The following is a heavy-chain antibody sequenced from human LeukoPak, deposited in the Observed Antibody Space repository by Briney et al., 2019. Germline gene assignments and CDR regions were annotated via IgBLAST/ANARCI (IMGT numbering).Heavy chain of an antibody. CDR2: IYYSGST. J-gene: IGHJ6*02. D-gene: IGHD3-9*01. Sequence: SETLSLTYTVSGGSISSSSYYWGWIRQPPGKGLEWIGSIYYSGSTYYNPSLKSRVTISVDTSKNQFSLKLSSVTAADTAVYYCARQNDILTGNYGMDVWGQGTTVTVSS. CDR1: GGSISSSSYY. CDR3: ARQNDILTGNYGMDV. V-gene: IGHV4-39*01.